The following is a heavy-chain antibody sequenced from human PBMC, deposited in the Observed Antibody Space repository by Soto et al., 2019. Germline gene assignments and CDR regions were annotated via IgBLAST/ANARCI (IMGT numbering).Heavy chain of an antibody. D-gene: IGHD3-3*01. CDR1: GSSVSSNNYY. CDR3: ARHPLRFCRTTRCYPGGGDFDP. Sequence: SETLSLPCTVSGSSVSSNNYYRAFIPQPPGKGLEWIGSVYNSGTTCYNPSRKSRLTVSLYTSKNQLSQSLRSVTAADTAVYYWARHPLRFCRTTRCYPGGGDFDPLGHGTLGAFSS. CDR2: VYNSGTT. V-gene: IGHV4-39*01. J-gene: IGHJ5*02.